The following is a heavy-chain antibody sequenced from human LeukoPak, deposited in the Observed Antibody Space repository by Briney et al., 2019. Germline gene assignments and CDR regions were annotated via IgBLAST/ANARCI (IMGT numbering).Heavy chain of an antibody. CDR2: IYWNDDK. J-gene: IGHJ4*02. D-gene: IGHD3-22*01. CDR1: GFSLSTSGVG. CDR3: AHRLRRTSVVVFDY. V-gene: IGHV2-5*01. Sequence: SGPTLVKPTQTLTLTCTFSGFSLSTSGVGVGWIRQPPGKALEWLALIYWNDDKRYSPSLKRRLTITKDTSKNQVVLTMTNMDPVDTATYYCAHRLRRTSVVVFDYWGQGTLVTVSS.